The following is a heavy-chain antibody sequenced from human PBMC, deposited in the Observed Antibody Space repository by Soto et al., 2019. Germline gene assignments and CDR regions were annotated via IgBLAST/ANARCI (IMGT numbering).Heavy chain of an antibody. Sequence: ASVKVSCKASGYTFTSYGISWVRQAPGQGLEWMGWISAYNGNTNYAQKLQGRVTMTTDTSTSTAYMELRSLRSDDTAVYYCARDQPQGFGATIPPNGDWGQGTLVTVSS. CDR2: ISAYNGNT. CDR3: ARDQPQGFGATIPPNGD. J-gene: IGHJ4*02. CDR1: GYTFTSYG. D-gene: IGHD2-8*01. V-gene: IGHV1-18*01.